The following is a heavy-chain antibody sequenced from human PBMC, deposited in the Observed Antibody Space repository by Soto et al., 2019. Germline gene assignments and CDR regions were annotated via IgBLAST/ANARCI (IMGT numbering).Heavy chain of an antibody. Sequence: PGGSLRLSCTASGFPFSSFAMSCVRQAPGKGLEWVSLISGTGGVTYYADSVKGRFTILRDNSKNTVYLKMKSLRAEDTAVYYCAKDGRGVVRAGYVHFGYLGQGTLVTVSS. V-gene: IGHV3-23*01. J-gene: IGHJ4*02. CDR3: AKDGRGVVRAGYVHFGY. CDR2: ISGTGGVT. CDR1: GFPFSSFA. D-gene: IGHD3-10*01.